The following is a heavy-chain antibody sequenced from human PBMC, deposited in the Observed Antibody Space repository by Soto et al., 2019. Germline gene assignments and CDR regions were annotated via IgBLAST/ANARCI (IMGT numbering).Heavy chain of an antibody. Sequence: EVQLLESGGHLIQPGESLRLSCAASGFSFSGYTMNWVRQAQGKGLEWISGINGGGGTTYYADSVKGRFTISRDDSKNILYLQMNSPRGEDTGIYYCAKDRHPGGIWTFDYWGRGTLVTVSS. V-gene: IGHV3-23*01. CDR1: GFSFSGYT. D-gene: IGHD2-15*01. J-gene: IGHJ4*02. CDR3: AKDRHPGGIWTFDY. CDR2: INGGGGTT.